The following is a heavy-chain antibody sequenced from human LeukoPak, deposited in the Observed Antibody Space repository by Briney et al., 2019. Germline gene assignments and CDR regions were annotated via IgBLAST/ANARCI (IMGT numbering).Heavy chain of an antibody. CDR3: AKSNGYGLVDI. CDR2: INPSGGST. Sequence: ASVKVSCKASGYTFTSYYMHWVRQAPGQGLEWMGIINPSGGSTSYAQKFQGRVTMTRDMSTSTVYMELSSLRSEDTAVYYCAKSNGYGLVDIWGQGTMVTVSS. CDR1: GYTFTSYY. J-gene: IGHJ3*02. D-gene: IGHD3-10*01. V-gene: IGHV1-46*01.